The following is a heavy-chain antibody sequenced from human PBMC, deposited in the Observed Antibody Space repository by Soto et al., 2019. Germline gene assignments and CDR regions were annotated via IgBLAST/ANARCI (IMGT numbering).Heavy chain of an antibody. CDR3: AKDQSTIFGVVSWFDP. Sequence: PGGSLRLSCAASGFTFSSYAMSWVRQAPGKGLEWVSAISGSGGSTYYADSVKSRFTISRDNSKNTLYLQMNSLRAEDTAVYYCAKDQSTIFGVVSWFDPWGQGTLVTVSS. D-gene: IGHD3-3*01. J-gene: IGHJ5*02. CDR1: GFTFSSYA. CDR2: ISGSGGST. V-gene: IGHV3-23*01.